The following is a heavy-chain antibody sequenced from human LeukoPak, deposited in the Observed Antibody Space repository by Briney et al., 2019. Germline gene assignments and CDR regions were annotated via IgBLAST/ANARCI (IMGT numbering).Heavy chain of an antibody. CDR3: ARGLWTQPGLVPFNY. D-gene: IGHD5-18*01. V-gene: IGHV4-59*01. CDR2: IHHFGRT. Sequence: KPSETLSLTCSVSGDSTISYYWNWLRQSPGKGLEWIGNIHHFGRTEYNSSLRSRVTMFLDSSKNQFSLKLTSVTPTDTAVYYCARGLWTQPGLVPFNYWGQGILVTVSS. CDR1: GDSTISYY. J-gene: IGHJ4*02.